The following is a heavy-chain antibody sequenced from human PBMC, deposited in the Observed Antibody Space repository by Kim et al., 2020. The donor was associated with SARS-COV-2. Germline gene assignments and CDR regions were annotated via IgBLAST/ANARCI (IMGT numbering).Heavy chain of an antibody. CDR1: GDSISSHY. D-gene: IGHD2-21*01. Sequence: SETLSLTCTVSGDSISSHYWSWIRQPPGKGLEWIGYIYHSGSTSYKSSLRSRLTMSVDTSRNQFSLKLSSVTAADTAVDYCARRTSYGLWYFDCWGQGTLLTVSS. CDR2: IYHSGST. CDR3: ARRTSYGLWYFDC. J-gene: IGHJ4*02. V-gene: IGHV4-59*11.